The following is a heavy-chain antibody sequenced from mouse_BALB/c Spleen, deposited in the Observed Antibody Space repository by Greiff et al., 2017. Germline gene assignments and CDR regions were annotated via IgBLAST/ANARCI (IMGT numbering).Heavy chain of an antibody. V-gene: IGHV10-1*02. CDR3: VRHERYYGYDAMDY. CDR2: IRSKSNNYAT. Sequence: GGGLVQPKGSLKLSCAASGFTFNTYAMNWVRQAPGKGLEWVARIRSKSNNYATYYADSVKDRFTISRDDSQSMLYLQMNNLKTEDTAMYYCVRHERYYGYDAMDYWGQGTSVTVSS. CDR1: GFTFNTYA. J-gene: IGHJ4*01. D-gene: IGHD1-2*01.